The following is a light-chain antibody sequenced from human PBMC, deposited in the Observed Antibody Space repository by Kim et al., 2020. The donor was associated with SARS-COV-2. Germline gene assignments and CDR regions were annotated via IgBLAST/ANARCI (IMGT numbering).Light chain of an antibody. CDR3: SSYTSISTWV. CDR1: SSEVGGHNF. J-gene: IGLJ3*02. Sequence: GQSITISCTGTSSEVGGHNFVSWYQQYPGKAPKLMIYDVSKRPSGVSNRFSGSKSGNTASLTISGLQAEDEADYYCSSYTSISTWVFGGGTKVTVL. V-gene: IGLV2-14*04. CDR2: DVS.